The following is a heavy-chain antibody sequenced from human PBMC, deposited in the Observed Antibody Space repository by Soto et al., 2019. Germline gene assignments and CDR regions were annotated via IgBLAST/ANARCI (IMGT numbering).Heavy chain of an antibody. CDR1: GFTFSDYY. J-gene: IGHJ4*02. CDR2: ISSSSTI. D-gene: IGHD3-22*01. CDR3: ARDGYYYDSSGHTAPYCFDY. Sequence: GGSLRLSCAASGFTFSDYYMNWVRQAPGKGLEWVSSISSSSTIYYADSVKGRFTISRDNAKNSLYLQMNSLRAEDTAVYYCARDGYYYDSSGHTAPYCFDYWGQGTLVTVSS. V-gene: IGHV3-11*04.